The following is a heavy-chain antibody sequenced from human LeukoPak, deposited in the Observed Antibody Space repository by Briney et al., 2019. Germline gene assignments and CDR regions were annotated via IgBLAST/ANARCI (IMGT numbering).Heavy chain of an antibody. CDR2: INSSGNT. CDR3: ARYGDSGYYYGLDV. CDR1: GGSISSYY. Sequence: SSETLSLTCNVSGGSISSYYWSWIRQPPGQGLEWIGYINSSGNTNYNPSLKSRVTISVDTSKSQFSLELSSVTAADTAVYYCARYGDSGYYYGLDVWGQGATVTVSS. D-gene: IGHD2-21*02. V-gene: IGHV4-4*08. J-gene: IGHJ6*02.